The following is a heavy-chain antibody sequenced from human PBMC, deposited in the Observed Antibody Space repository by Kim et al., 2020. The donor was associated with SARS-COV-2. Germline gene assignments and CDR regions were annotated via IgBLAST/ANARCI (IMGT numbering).Heavy chain of an antibody. Sequence: STNDASAEKGRFAISRDGSKNTLYMQMSALRGDDTAAYYCLKGEWGCIWDYWGQGTLVTVSS. CDR3: LKGEWGCIWDY. J-gene: IGHJ4*02. D-gene: IGHD3-3*01. CDR2: ST. V-gene: IGHV3-23*01.